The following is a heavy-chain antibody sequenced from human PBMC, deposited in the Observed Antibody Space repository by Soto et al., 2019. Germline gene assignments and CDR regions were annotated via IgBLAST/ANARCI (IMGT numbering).Heavy chain of an antibody. CDR2: ISSSSSTI. CDR3: ARDTICGVVTIGVADY. CDR1: GFTFSSYS. V-gene: IGHV3-48*01. Sequence: EVQLVESGGGLVQPGGSLRLSCAASGFTFSSYSTNWVRQAPGKGLAWVSYISSSSSTIYYAVSVKGRFTISRDNAQNSLYLQMNSLRAGDTAVYYCARDTICGVVTIGVADYWGQGTLVTFSS. J-gene: IGHJ4*02. D-gene: IGHD3-3*01.